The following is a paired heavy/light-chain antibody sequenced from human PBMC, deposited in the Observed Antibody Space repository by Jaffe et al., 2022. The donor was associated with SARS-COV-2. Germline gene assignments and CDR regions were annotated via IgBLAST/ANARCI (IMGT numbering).Light chain of an antibody. CDR1: YSDVGGHHY. V-gene: IGLV2-14*03. CDR2: DVS. CDR3: ASYTKNNTWV. J-gene: IGLJ3*02. Sequence: QPALTQPASVSGSPGQSITISCTGTYSDVGGHHYVSWYQKYPGEAPKVMVYDVSNRPSGVSDRFSGSKSGDTASLTISGLQAEDEADYYCASYTKNNTWVFGGGTKVTVL.
Heavy chain of an antibody. CDR1: GYTFSNYW. CDR3: ARHLGRPQYRGWFSPYDRLWFDP. V-gene: IGHV5-10-1*03. J-gene: IGHJ5*02. Sequence: VQLVQSGGEVIKSGESLRISCKASGYTFSNYWISWVRQTPGKGLEWMGTMNPADSYLHYSPSFQGLVTISVDRSINTAYLQWSSLNASDTGIYFCARHLGRPQYRGWFSPYDRLWFDPWGQGTLVTVSS. CDR2: MNPADSYL. D-gene: IGHD6-19*01.